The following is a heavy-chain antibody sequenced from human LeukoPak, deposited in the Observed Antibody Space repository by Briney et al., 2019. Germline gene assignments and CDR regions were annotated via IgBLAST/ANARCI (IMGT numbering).Heavy chain of an antibody. J-gene: IGHJ3*02. CDR2: INPNSGGT. V-gene: IGHV1-2*02. CDR1: GYTFTDYY. CDR3: ARDLIDPYYDSSGYYYVTVDAFDI. D-gene: IGHD3-22*01. Sequence: ASVKVSCKASGYTFTDYYIHWVRQAPGQGLEWMGWINPNSGGTNYAQKFQGRVTMTRNTSISTAYMELRSLRSDDTAVYYCARDLIDPYYDSSGYYYVTVDAFDIWGQGTMVTVSS.